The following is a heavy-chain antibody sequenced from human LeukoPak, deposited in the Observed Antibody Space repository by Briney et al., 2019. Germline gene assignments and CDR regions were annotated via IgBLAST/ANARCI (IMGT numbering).Heavy chain of an antibody. CDR1: GFTLRYYW. Sequence: GGYLRLSCAASGFTLRYYWMSWVRQAPGKGLEWVANIKQDGSEKYYVDSVKGRFTISRDNAENSLSLQMNSLRVEDTAVYYCARIYCSSANCDRWNAFDMWGQGTMVTGSS. D-gene: IGHD2-2*02. CDR3: ARIYCSSANCDRWNAFDM. CDR2: IKQDGSEK. V-gene: IGHV3-7*01. J-gene: IGHJ3*02.